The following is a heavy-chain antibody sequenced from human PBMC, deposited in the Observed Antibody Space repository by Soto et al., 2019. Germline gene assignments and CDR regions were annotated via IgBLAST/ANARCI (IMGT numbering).Heavy chain of an antibody. CDR3: ARVVPGAEAWFGP. D-gene: IGHD2-2*01. J-gene: IGHJ5*02. CDR1: GYTFSNYG. CDR2: ISLYSDGT. Sequence: QVQLVQSGGEVKRPGASVKVSCKTSGYTFSNYGITWVRQAPGRPLEWLGWISLYSDGTNYAQKIQGRVSMTTDTSTTTAYMELRCLRPDDTAVYYCARVVPGAEAWFGPWGQGTLVTVSS. V-gene: IGHV1-18*01.